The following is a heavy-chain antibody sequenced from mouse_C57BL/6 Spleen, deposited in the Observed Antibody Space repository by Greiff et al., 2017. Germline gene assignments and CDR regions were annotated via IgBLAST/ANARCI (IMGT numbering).Heavy chain of an antibody. V-gene: IGHV1-81*01. CDR1: GYTFTSYG. CDR3: GSYSNYVGFAD. Sequence: QVQLQQSGAELARPGASVKLSCKASGYTFTSYGLSWVKQRTGQGLEWIGEIYPRSGNTYYNEKFKGKATLTADKSSSTAYMELRSLTSEDSAVYFCGSYSNYVGFADWGQGTLVTVSA. CDR2: IYPRSGNT. J-gene: IGHJ3*01. D-gene: IGHD2-5*01.